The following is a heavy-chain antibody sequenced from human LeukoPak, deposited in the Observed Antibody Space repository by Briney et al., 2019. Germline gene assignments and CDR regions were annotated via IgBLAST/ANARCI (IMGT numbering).Heavy chain of an antibody. CDR1: GLTLSNYI. D-gene: IGHD3/OR15-3a*01. CDR2: LSNEDNA. V-gene: IGHV3-23*01. Sequence: GGSLRLSCAASGLTLSNYIMSWVRQAPGKGLEWVSVLSNEDNAYYADSVKGRFTVSRDNLKNTLYLQMNSLRAEDTAVYYCAKPRRDWYVFDSWGQGSLVSVSS. J-gene: IGHJ4*02. CDR3: AKPRRDWYVFDS.